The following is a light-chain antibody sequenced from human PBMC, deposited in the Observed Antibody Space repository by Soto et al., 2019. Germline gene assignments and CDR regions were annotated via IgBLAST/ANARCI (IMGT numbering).Light chain of an antibody. Sequence: VLTQSPGTLSLSPGERATLSCRAGQSVSSSYLAWHQQKPGQAPRLLIYGASTRATGIPARFSGSGSGTDFTLTISSLEPEDFAVYYCQQRSNWPPITFGQGTRLEIK. CDR2: GAS. CDR3: QQRSNWPPIT. CDR1: QSVSSSY. V-gene: IGKV3D-20*02. J-gene: IGKJ5*01.